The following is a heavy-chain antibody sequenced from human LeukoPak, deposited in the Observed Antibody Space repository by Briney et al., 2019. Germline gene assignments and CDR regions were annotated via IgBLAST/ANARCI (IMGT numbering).Heavy chain of an antibody. Sequence: GGSLRLSCAASGFTFSSYSMNWVRQAPGKGLEWVSYISSSSSTIYYADSVKGRFTISRDNAKNSLYLQMNSLRAEDTAVYYCAREIEYYDISTHGHMGGAFDIWGQGTVVTVSS. CDR2: ISSSSSTI. CDR3: AREIEYYDISTHGHMGGAFDI. D-gene: IGHD3-9*01. V-gene: IGHV3-48*01. J-gene: IGHJ3*02. CDR1: GFTFSSYS.